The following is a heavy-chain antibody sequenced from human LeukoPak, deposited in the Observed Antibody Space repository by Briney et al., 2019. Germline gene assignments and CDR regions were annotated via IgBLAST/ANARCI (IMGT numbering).Heavy chain of an antibody. J-gene: IGHJ6*03. CDR2: IYYSGST. Sequence: KPSETLSLTCTVSGGSISSYYWSWIRQPPGKGLEWIGYIYYSGSTNYNPSLKSRVTISVDTSKNQFSLKLSSVAAADTAVYYCARAPPYYYYMDVWGKGTTVTVSS. CDR3: ARAPPYYYYMDV. V-gene: IGHV4-59*01. CDR1: GGSISSYY.